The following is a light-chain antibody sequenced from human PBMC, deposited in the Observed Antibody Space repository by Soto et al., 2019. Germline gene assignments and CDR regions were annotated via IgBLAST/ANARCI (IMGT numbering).Light chain of an antibody. CDR2: GAS. CDR1: QSVSSSY. CDR3: QQFGSSRRGT. Sequence: ETVLTQSPGTLSLSPGERATLSCRASQSVSSSYLAWYQQKPGQAPRLLIYGASSRATGIPDRFSGSGSGTDFTLSISRLEPEDFAVYYGQQFGSSRRGTFGLGTKVEIK. V-gene: IGKV3-20*01. J-gene: IGKJ1*01.